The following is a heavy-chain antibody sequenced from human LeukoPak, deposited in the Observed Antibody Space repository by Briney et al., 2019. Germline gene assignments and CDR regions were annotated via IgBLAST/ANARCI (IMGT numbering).Heavy chain of an antibody. CDR2: IVVGSGNT. J-gene: IGHJ3*02. V-gene: IGHV1-58*02. CDR3: AVVPAAMMDHAFDI. D-gene: IGHD2-2*01. CDR1: GFTFTSSA. Sequence: GASVTLSCKASGFTFTSSAMQWVGQARGQRVEGIGWIVVGSGNTTYAQKFQERVTITRDMSTSTAYMQLSSLRSEDTAVYYCAVVPAAMMDHAFDIWGQGTMVTVSS.